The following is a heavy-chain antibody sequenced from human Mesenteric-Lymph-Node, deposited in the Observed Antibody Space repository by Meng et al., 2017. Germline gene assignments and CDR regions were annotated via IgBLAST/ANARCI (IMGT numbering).Heavy chain of an antibody. CDR1: GYTFTDFG. CDR3: MRDLGGVPGSFFDF. Sequence: QVQLVQSGPEVKKPGASLKVSCKASGYTFTDFGISWVRQAPGQGLEWMGWISAYNGNRDYAQKFQGRVTMTTDTSTSTTYLELRNLGSDDTAVFYCMRDLGGVPGSFFDFWGQGTLVTVSS. CDR2: ISAYNGNR. J-gene: IGHJ4*02. V-gene: IGHV1-18*01. D-gene: IGHD6-19*01.